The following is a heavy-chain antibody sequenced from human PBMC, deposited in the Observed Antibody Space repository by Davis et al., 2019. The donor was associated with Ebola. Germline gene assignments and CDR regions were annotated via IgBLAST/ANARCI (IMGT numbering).Heavy chain of an antibody. CDR1: GFTFSSYW. D-gene: IGHD6-19*01. Sequence: PGGSLRLSCAASGFTFSSYWMSWVRQAPGRGLEWVSNIKQDGSEKYYVDSGKGRFTISRDNAKNSRYLKMNSLRSEDMAVYYCASVRRVAGKKERYYYYYMDVWGKGTTVTVSS. CDR3: ASVRRVAGKKERYYYYYMDV. V-gene: IGHV3-7*03. J-gene: IGHJ6*03. CDR2: IKQDGSEK.